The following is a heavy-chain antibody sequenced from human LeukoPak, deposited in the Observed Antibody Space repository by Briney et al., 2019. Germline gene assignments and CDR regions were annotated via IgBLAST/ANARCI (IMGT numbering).Heavy chain of an antibody. CDR1: GGTFSNYA. Sequence: SVKVSCKASGGTFSNYAINWVRQAPGQGLKWMGGIIPIFGTADYAQKFQGRVTITADESTSTAYMELSSLRSKDTAVYYCARARGRGRHCSSTSCYDYYDMDVWGQGTAVTVSS. V-gene: IGHV1-69*13. CDR2: IIPIFGTA. D-gene: IGHD2-2*01. CDR3: ARARGRGRHCSSTSCYDYYDMDV. J-gene: IGHJ6*02.